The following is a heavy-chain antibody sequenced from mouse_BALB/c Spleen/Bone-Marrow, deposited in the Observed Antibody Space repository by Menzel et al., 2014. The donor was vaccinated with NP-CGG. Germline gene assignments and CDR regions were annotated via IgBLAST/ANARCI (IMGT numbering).Heavy chain of an antibody. J-gene: IGHJ2*01. Sequence: VQLKQSGGGLVQPGGSLRLSCATSGFTFSDFYMEWVRQPPGKRLEWIAASRNKANDYTTEYSASVKGRFIVSRDTSQSILYLQMNALRAEDTAIYYCARAPGTWYFDYWAKAPLSQSPQ. CDR2: SRNKANDYTT. CDR1: GFTFSDFY. D-gene: IGHD3-3*01. CDR3: ARAPGTWYFDY. V-gene: IGHV7-1*02.